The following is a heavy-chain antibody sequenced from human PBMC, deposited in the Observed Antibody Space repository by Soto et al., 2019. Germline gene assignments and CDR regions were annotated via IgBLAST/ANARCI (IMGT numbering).Heavy chain of an antibody. CDR3: ARDQGDYYGSGIPFPPLFDY. CDR1: GYTFTSYG. Sequence: ASVKVSCKASGYTFTSYGISWVRQAPGQGLEWMGWISAYNGNTNYAQKLQGRVTMTTDTSTSTAYMELRSLRSDDTAVYYCARDQGDYYGSGIPFPPLFDYWGQGTLVTVSS. J-gene: IGHJ4*02. CDR2: ISAYNGNT. V-gene: IGHV1-18*01. D-gene: IGHD3-10*01.